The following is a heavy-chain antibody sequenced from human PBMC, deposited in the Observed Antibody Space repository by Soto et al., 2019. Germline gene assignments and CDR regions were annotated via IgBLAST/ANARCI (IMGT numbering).Heavy chain of an antibody. Sequence: QVQLVQSGAEVKKPGSSVKVSCKASGGTFSSYTISWVRQAPGQGLEWMGRIIPILGIANYAQKFQGRVTITADKSTSTAYMELSSLRSEDTAVYYCARDLERLRLGELSGRLGYWGQGNLVTVSS. CDR2: IIPILGIA. CDR3: ARDLERLRLGELSGRLGY. CDR1: GGTFSSYT. V-gene: IGHV1-69*08. J-gene: IGHJ4*02. D-gene: IGHD3-16*02.